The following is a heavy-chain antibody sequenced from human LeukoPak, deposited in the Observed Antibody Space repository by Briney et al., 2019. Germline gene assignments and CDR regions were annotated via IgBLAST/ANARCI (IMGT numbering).Heavy chain of an antibody. CDR2: ISAYNGNT. Sequence: ASVTVSCKASGYTFTGYYMHWVRQAPGQGLEWMGWISAYNGNTNYAQQLQGRVTMTTDTSTSTAYMELRSLRSDDTAVYFCARVDLSWSDSSGYYRDWFDPWGQGTLVTVSS. D-gene: IGHD3-22*01. CDR1: GYTFTGYY. V-gene: IGHV1-18*04. J-gene: IGHJ5*02. CDR3: ARVDLSWSDSSGYYRDWFDP.